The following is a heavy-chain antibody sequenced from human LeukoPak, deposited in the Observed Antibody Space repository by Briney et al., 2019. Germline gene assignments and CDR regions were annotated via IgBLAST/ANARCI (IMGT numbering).Heavy chain of an antibody. CDR1: GYTLTELS. V-gene: IGHV1-24*01. D-gene: IGHD3-3*01. J-gene: IGHJ5*02. CDR3: ATDRVRRHDKGFLDWLDP. CDR2: FDPEEGET. Sequence: ASVKVSCKVSGYTLTELSMHWVRQAPGKGLEWMGGFDPEEGETIYAQKFRGRVTMTEDTSTDTAYMELSSLRSEDTDVYYCATDRVRRHDKGFLDWLDPWGQGTLVTVSS.